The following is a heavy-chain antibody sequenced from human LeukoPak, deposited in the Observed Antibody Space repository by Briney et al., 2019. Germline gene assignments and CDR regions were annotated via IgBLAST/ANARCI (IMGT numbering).Heavy chain of an antibody. D-gene: IGHD6-19*01. CDR1: GFTFSRYA. CDR3: ARSRSGSVAGTSDY. CDR2: VSTDVDT. Sequence: GGALRLSCAASGFTFSRYAMSWVRQAPGKGLEWVSSVSTDVDTYYTDSVKGRFTISRDVSRNTLFLQMISLRAEDTALYYCARSRSGSVAGTSDYWGQGTLVIVSS. J-gene: IGHJ4*02. V-gene: IGHV3-23*01.